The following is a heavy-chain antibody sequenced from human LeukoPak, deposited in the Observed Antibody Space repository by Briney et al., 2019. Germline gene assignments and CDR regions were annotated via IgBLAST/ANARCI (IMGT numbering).Heavy chain of an antibody. Sequence: GGSLRLSCATSGFTFGSYWLSWVRQAPGKGLEWVANIKQGGSEKYYVDSVKGRFTISRDNAKNSLYLQMNSLRAEDTAVYYCARDVRGGGAFDIWGQGTMVTVSS. CDR2: IKQGGSEK. D-gene: IGHD3-10*01. J-gene: IGHJ3*02. CDR1: GFTFGSYW. CDR3: ARDVRGGGAFDI. V-gene: IGHV3-7*01.